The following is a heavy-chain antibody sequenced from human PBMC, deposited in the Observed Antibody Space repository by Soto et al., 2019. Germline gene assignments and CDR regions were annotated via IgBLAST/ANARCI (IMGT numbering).Heavy chain of an antibody. CDR2: IYYSGST. V-gene: IGHV4-59*01. CDR1: GGSISSYY. Sequence: QVQLQESGPGLVKPSETLSLTCTVSGGSISSYYWSWIRQPPGKGLEWIGYIYYSGSTNYNPSLXGXVXIXXGKSKNQVSLKLSSVTAADTAVYYCARRWGGPFDYWGQGTLVTVSS. CDR3: ARRWGGPFDY. J-gene: IGHJ4*02. D-gene: IGHD2-21*01.